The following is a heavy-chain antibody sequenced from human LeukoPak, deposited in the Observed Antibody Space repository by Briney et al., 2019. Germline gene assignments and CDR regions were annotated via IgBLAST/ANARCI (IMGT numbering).Heavy chain of an antibody. CDR3: ARLRVNGSGSYYNWGYYYYYMDV. V-gene: IGHV4-34*01. D-gene: IGHD3-10*01. J-gene: IGHJ6*03. Sequence: KPSETLSLTCAVYGGSFSGYYWSWIRQPPGKGLEWIGEINHSGSTNYNPSLKSRVTISVDTSKNQFSLKLSSVTAADTAVYYCARLRVNGSGSYYNWGYYYYYMDVWGKGTTVTISS. CDR2: INHSGST. CDR1: GGSFSGYY.